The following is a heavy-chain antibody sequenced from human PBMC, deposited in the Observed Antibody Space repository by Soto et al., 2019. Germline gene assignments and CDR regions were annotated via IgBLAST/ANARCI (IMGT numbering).Heavy chain of an antibody. CDR1: GYSFTSYW. V-gene: IGHV5-51*01. Sequence: GESLKISCKGSGYSFTSYWIGWVRQMPGKGLEWMGIIYPGDSDTRYSPSFQGQVTISADKSISTAYLQWSSLKASDTAMYYCERSRAAGRTYYYYYYGMDVWGQGTTVTVSS. CDR2: IYPGDSDT. CDR3: ERSRAAGRTYYYYYYGMDV. D-gene: IGHD6-13*01. J-gene: IGHJ6*02.